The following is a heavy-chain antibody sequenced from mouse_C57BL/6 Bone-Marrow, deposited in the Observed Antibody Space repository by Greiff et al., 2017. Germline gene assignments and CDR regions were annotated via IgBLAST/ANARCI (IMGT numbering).Heavy chain of an antibody. V-gene: IGHV1-81*01. CDR1: GYTFTSYG. D-gene: IGHD6-1*01. J-gene: IGHJ2*01. CDR2: IYPRSGNT. Sequence: QVHVKQSGAELARPGASVKLSCKASGYTFTSYGISWVKQRTGQGLEWIGEIYPRSGNTYYNEKFKGKATLTADKSSSTAYMELRSLTSEDSAVYVCARGGGKTLCDYWGQGTTLTVSS. CDR3: ARGGGKTLCDY.